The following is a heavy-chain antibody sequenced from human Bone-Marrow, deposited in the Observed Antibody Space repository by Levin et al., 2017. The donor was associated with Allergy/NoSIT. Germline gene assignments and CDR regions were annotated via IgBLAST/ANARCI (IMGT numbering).Heavy chain of an antibody. V-gene: IGHV4-39*07. CDR2: IFYSGNT. CDR1: GDSISSSSYY. D-gene: IGHD3-10*01. J-gene: IGHJ4*02. CDR3: AREDASGSFVDY. Sequence: SQTLSLTCSVSGDSISSSSYYWGWIRQPPGKGLEWIGTIFYSGNTYYNPSLKSRVTSSVDTSKNQFSLKLASVTAADTAVYYCAREDASGSFVDYWGQGTLVIVSS.